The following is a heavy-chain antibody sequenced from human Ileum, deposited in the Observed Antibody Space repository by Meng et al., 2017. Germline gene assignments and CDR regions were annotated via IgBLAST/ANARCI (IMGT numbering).Heavy chain of an antibody. V-gene: IGHV4-4*02. J-gene: IGHJ4*02. Sequence: QVHLEEAGPGLGTPSGTLSLTCAVSGDSISTNWWNWVRQPPGKGLEWIGEIYHSGAFNYNPSLRSRVTISVDKSKNQLSLKLGSLTAADTAVYYCARGAIGTRPFDYWGQGTLVTVSS. CDR2: IYHSGAF. D-gene: IGHD2-21*01. CDR3: ARGAIGTRPFDY. CDR1: GDSISTNW.